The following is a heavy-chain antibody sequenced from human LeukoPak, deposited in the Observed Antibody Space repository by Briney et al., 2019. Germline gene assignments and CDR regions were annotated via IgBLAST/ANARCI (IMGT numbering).Heavy chain of an antibody. CDR1: GYTFTTYG. J-gene: IGHJ6*03. V-gene: IGHV1-18*01. CDR2: ISAYNGNT. Sequence: ASVKVSCKASGYTFTTYGFTWVRQAPGQGLEWRGWISAYNGNTNYAQKLQGRVTMTTDTSTSTAYMEVRSLRSDDTAVYYCARSDSSGRYGGYYYYYMDVWGKGTTVTVSS. CDR3: ARSDSSGRYGGYYYYYMDV. D-gene: IGHD6-19*01.